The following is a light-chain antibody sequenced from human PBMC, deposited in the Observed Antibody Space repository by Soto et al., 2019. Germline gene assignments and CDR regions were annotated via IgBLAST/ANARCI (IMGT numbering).Light chain of an antibody. CDR2: GAS. CDR3: QDSSYPPYT. CDR1: QSIGTS. J-gene: IGKJ2*01. Sequence: DIQMTQSPSSLSASVGDRVTITCRASQSIGTSLNWFQQKPGKAPKLLISGASNLQSGVPSRFSGSGSGTDFTLAITTLQPEDFATSYCQDSSYPPYTFGQGTKREVK. V-gene: IGKV1-39*01.